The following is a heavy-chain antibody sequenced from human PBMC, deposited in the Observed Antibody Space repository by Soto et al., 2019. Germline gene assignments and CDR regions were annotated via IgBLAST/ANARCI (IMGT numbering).Heavy chain of an antibody. CDR2: IYYSVNT. J-gene: IGHJ4*02. D-gene: IGHD6-19*01. CDR1: RGSISSGDYY. CDR3: ARYSSDWSFDY. V-gene: IGHV4-31*03. Sequence: QVQLQESGPGLVKPSQTLSLTCTVSRGSISSGDYYWSWIRQYPGKGPEWIGYIYYSVNTYYNPSLMSRVTISLDTSKNQFSLRLSSVTAADTAVYYCARYSSDWSFDYWGQGALVTVSS.